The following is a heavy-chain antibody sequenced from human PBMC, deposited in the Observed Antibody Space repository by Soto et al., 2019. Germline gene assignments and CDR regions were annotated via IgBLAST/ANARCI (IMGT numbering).Heavy chain of an antibody. CDR1: GDSISTVDYF. J-gene: IGHJ5*01. Sequence: QVQLLESGPGLVKPSQTLSLTCSVSGDSISTVDYFWAWIRQPPGQALEYIGYIYKSATPYYNPSVEGRVAISLDTSKSQFSLNVTSVTAADTAVYFCARGRYCLTGRCFPNWFDSWGQGTLVTVSS. V-gene: IGHV4-30-4*01. D-gene: IGHD2-15*01. CDR2: IYKSATP. CDR3: ARGRYCLTGRCFPNWFDS.